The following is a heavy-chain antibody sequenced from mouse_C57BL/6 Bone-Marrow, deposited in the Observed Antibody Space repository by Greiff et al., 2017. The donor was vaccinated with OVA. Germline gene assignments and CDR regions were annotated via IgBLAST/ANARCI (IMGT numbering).Heavy chain of an antibody. D-gene: IGHD1-1*01. CDR3: ARGAYYGSSSYYFDY. V-gene: IGHV1-61*01. CDR2: IYPSDSET. J-gene: IGHJ2*01. CDR1: GYTFTSYW. Sequence: QVQLQQPGAELVRPGSSVKLSCKASGYTFTSYWLDWVKQRPGQGLEWIGNIYPSDSETHYNQKFKDKATLTVDKSSSTAYMQLSSLTSEDSAVYYCARGAYYGSSSYYFDYWGQGTTLTVSS.